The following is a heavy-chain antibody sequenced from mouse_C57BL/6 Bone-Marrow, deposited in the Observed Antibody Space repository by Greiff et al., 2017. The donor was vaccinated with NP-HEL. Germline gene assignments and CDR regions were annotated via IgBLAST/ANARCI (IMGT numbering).Heavy chain of an antibody. CDR2: IRSKSSNYAT. CDR1: GFTFNTYA. V-gene: IGHV10-3*01. J-gene: IGHJ3*01. CDR3: VRVGEGRAWFAY. Sequence: EVMLVESGGGLVQPKGSLKLSCAASGFTFNTYAMHWVRQAPGKGLEWVARIRSKSSNYATYYADSVQDRFTISRDDSQSMLYLQMNNLKTEDTAMYYCVRVGEGRAWFAYWGQGTLVTVSA. D-gene: IGHD3-3*01.